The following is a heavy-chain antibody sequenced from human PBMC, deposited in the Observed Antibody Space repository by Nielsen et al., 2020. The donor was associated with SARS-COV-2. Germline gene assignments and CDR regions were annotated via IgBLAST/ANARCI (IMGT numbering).Heavy chain of an antibody. D-gene: IGHD3-22*01. J-gene: IGHJ4*02. V-gene: IGHV3-33*01. CDR1: GFTFSSYG. Sequence: GGSLRLSCAASGFTFSSYGMHWVRQAPGKGLEWVAVIWYDGSNKYYADSVKGRFTISRDNSKNTLYLQMNSLRAEDTAVYYCARDSSGYWADYWGPGTLVTVSS. CDR2: IWYDGSNK. CDR3: ARDSSGYWADY.